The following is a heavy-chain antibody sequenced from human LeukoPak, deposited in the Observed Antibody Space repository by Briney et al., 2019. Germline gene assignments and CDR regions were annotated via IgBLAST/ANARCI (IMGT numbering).Heavy chain of an antibody. CDR1: GGSISSYY. J-gene: IGHJ3*02. CDR3: ARDYYDSSGYYYDAFDI. Sequence: SETLSLTCTVSGGSISSYYWSWIRQPPGEGLEWIGYIYYSGSTNYNPSLKSRVTISVDTSKNQFSLKLSSVTAADTAVYYCARDYYDSSGYYYDAFDIWGQGTMVTVSS. V-gene: IGHV4-59*01. CDR2: IYYSGST. D-gene: IGHD3-22*01.